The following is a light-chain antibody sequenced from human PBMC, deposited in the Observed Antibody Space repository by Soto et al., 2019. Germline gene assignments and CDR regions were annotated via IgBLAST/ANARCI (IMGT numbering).Light chain of an antibody. CDR2: GTS. V-gene: IGKV3-15*01. Sequence: EIVMTQSPATLSVSPGERVTLSCRASQSISSNLAWYQQKPGQAPSLLMYGTSTRATGIPARFSGSGSGTEFTRTISSLQSEDFAVCYCQQYNTWSSITFGQGIRLEIK. CDR3: QQYNTWSSIT. CDR1: QSISSN. J-gene: IGKJ5*01.